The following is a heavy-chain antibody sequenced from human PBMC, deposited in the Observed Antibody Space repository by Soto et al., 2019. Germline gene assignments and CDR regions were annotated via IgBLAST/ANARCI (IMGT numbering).Heavy chain of an antibody. J-gene: IGHJ4*02. Sequence: SETLSLTCTVSGPSIGRGGSYWTWIRQHPGKALEWMGHIHFSGETNYNPSLMGRLTMSIDTSTNQFSLNLAAVTAADTAMYYCARDQGGDLDYWGQGTLVTVSS. CDR3: ARDQGGDLDY. CDR1: GPSIGRGGSY. V-gene: IGHV4-31*03. CDR2: IHFSGET. D-gene: IGHD2-21*01.